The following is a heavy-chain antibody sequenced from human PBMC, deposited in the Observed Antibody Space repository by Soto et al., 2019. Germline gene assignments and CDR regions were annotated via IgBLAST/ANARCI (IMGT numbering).Heavy chain of an antibody. J-gene: IGHJ6*03. D-gene: IGHD2-21*01. Sequence: ASVKVSCKASGYTFPSYGISWLRQAPGQGLEWMGWISAYNGNTNYAQKLQGRVTMTTDTSTSTAYMELSSLRSDDTAVYYCARDRVKASDYYSYLDVWGKGTTVTVSS. CDR1: GYTFPSYG. CDR3: ARDRVKASDYYSYLDV. V-gene: IGHV1-18*01. CDR2: ISAYNGNT.